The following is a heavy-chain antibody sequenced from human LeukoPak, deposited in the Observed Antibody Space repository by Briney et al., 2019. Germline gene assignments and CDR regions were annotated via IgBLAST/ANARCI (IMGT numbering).Heavy chain of an antibody. J-gene: IGHJ5*02. CDR3: ARDSETYYYVPFDP. D-gene: IGHD3-10*02. CDR1: GYTFTSYG. V-gene: IGHV1-18*01. Sequence: ASVKVSCKASGYTFTSYGISWVRQAPGQGLEWMGWISAYNGNTNYAQKLQGRVTMTTDTSTSTAYMELRSLRSDDTAVYYCARDSETYYYVPFDPWGRGTLVTVSS. CDR2: ISAYNGNT.